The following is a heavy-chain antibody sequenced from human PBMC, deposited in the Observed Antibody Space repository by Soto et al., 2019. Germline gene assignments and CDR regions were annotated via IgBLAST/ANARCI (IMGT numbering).Heavy chain of an antibody. V-gene: IGHV1-2*04. J-gene: IGHJ6*02. CDR2: INPNSGGT. CDR1: GYTFTGYY. CDR3: ARDGKLSYSNYDYYYGMDV. Sequence: ASVKVSCKASGYTFTGYYMHWVRQAPGQGLEWMGWINPNSGGTNYAQKFQGWVTMTRDTSISTAYMELSRLRSDDTAVYYCARDGKLSYSNYDYYYGMDVWGQGTTVTVSS. D-gene: IGHD4-4*01.